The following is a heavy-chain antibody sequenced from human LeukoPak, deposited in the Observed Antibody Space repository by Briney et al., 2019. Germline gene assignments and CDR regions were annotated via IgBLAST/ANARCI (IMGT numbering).Heavy chain of an antibody. D-gene: IGHD3-9*01. J-gene: IGHJ5*02. CDR1: GCSISSYY. CDR3: AREDYNILTGSGDNWFDP. V-gene: IGHV4-59*01. Sequence: SGTLSLTCTVSGCSISSYYWSWIRQSPGKGLEWIGYIYDSGSTNYNPSLKSRVTISVDTSRSQFSLKLSSVTAADTAVYYCAREDYNILTGSGDNWFDPWGQGTLVTVSS. CDR2: IYDSGST.